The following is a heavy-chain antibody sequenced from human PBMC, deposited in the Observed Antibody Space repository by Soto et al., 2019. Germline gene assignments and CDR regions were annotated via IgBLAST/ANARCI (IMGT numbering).Heavy chain of an antibody. J-gene: IGHJ4*02. V-gene: IGHV3-23*01. CDR2: ISGSGGST. D-gene: IGHD2-21*02. CDR3: AKVPGLYCGGDGYPGDY. CDR1: GFTFSSYA. Sequence: GGSLRLSCAASGFTFSSYAMSWVRQAPGKGLEWVSAISGSGGSTYYADSVKGRFTISRDNSKNTLYLQMNSLRAEDTAVYYCAKVPGLYCGGDGYPGDYWGQGTLVTVSS.